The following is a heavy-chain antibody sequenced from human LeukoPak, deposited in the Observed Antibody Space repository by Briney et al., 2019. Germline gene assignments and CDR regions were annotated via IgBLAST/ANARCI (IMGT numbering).Heavy chain of an antibody. Sequence: GGSLRLSCAASGFTFDDYAMHWVRQAPGKGLEWVSGISWNSGSIGYADSVKGRFTISRDNAKNSLYLQMNSLRAEDTAVYYCAKGVRFYYYYGMDVWGQGTTVTVSS. CDR3: AKGVRFYYYYGMDV. D-gene: IGHD4/OR15-4a*01. CDR2: ISWNSGSI. CDR1: GFTFDDYA. J-gene: IGHJ6*02. V-gene: IGHV3-9*01.